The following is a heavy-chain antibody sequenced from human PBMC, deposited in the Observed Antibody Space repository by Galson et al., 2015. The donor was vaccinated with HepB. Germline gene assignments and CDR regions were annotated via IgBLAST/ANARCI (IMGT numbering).Heavy chain of an antibody. Sequence: SLRLSCAASGFIFSTYAFHWVRQAPGKGLEWVAVIWYDGSNKFYADSVKGRFTISRDNSKNTVHLQMNSLRAEDTSIYYCARAGREELDYDDSSAFMFHGMDIWGQGTTVSVSS. D-gene: IGHD3-22*01. V-gene: IGHV3-33*01. CDR1: GFIFSTYA. CDR2: IWYDGSNK. J-gene: IGHJ6*02. CDR3: ARAGREELDYDDSSAFMFHGMDI.